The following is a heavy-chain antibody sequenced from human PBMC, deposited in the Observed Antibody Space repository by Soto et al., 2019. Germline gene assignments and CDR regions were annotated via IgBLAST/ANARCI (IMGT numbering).Heavy chain of an antibody. CDR2: IWYDGSNK. J-gene: IGHJ2*01. D-gene: IGHD3-22*01. Sequence: QVPLVESGGGVVQPGRSLRLSCAASGFTFSSYGMHWVRQAPGKGLEWVAVIWYDGSNKYYADSVKGRFTISRDNSKNTLYLQMNSLRAEDTAVYYCARKGRGQYYYDSSGYYYWYFDLWGRGTLVTVSS. CDR3: ARKGRGQYYYDSSGYYYWYFDL. CDR1: GFTFSSYG. V-gene: IGHV3-33*01.